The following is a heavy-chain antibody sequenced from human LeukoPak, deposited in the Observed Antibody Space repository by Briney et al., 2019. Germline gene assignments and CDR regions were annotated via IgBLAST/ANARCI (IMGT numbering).Heavy chain of an antibody. Sequence: GSLRLSCAATGFTFSSYSMNWVRQAPGKGLEWVSSISSSSSYIYYADSVKGRFTISRDNAKNSLYLQMNSLRAEDTAVYYCARGMSGSYGFDYWGQGTLVTVSS. V-gene: IGHV3-21*01. CDR1: GFTFSSYS. D-gene: IGHD1-26*01. CDR2: ISSSSSYI. CDR3: ARGMSGSYGFDY. J-gene: IGHJ4*02.